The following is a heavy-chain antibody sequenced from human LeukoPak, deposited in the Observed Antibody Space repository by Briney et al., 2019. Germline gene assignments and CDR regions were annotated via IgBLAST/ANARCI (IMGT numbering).Heavy chain of an antibody. J-gene: IGHJ4*02. Sequence: ASVKVSCKVSGYTLTELSMHWVRQAPGKGLEWMGGFDPEDGETIYAQKFQGRVTMTEDTSTDTAYMELSSLRSEDTAVYYCAVPYYSDSSGYSPFDYWGQGTLVTVSS. CDR1: GYTLTELS. V-gene: IGHV1-24*01. D-gene: IGHD3-22*01. CDR2: FDPEDGET. CDR3: AVPYYSDSSGYSPFDY.